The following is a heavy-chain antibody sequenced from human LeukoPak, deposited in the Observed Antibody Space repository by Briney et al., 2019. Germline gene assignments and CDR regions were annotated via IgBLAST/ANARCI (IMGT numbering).Heavy chain of an antibody. CDR3: ARDFYDSSGYYYVPDY. CDR2: IIPIFGTA. V-gene: IGHV1-69*05. D-gene: IGHD3-22*01. Sequence: ASVKVSCKASGGTFSSYAISWVRQAPGQGLEWMGRIIPIFGTANYAQKFQGRVTITTDESTSTAYMELSSLRSEDTAVYYRARDFYDSSGYYYVPDYWGQGTLVTVSS. CDR1: GGTFSSYA. J-gene: IGHJ4*02.